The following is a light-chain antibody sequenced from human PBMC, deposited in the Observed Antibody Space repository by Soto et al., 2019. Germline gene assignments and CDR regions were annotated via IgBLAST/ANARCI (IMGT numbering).Light chain of an antibody. J-gene: IGKJ2*01. CDR2: DAS. CDR3: LQYNSYPYT. Sequence: DIQMTQSPSTLSASVGARVTITCRASQSTGGWLAWFQQKPGKAPKLLIYDASNFETGVPRKFSGSGTETQFTLTISGLQPDDFASYYCLQYNSYPYTFGQGTKLEIK. V-gene: IGKV1-5*01. CDR1: QSTGGW.